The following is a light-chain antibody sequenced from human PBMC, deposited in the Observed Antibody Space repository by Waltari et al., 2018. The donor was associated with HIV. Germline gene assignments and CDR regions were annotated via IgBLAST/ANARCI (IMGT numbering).Light chain of an antibody. Sequence: QSALPQPRSVSGSSGQSVTVSCTGTSRDGGAYSYVSWYQQHPGKAPKLMIYDVSKRPSGVPDRFSGSKSGNTASLTISGLQAEDEADYYCCSYAGSYTWVFGGGTKLTVL. J-gene: IGLJ3*02. CDR2: DVS. V-gene: IGLV2-11*01. CDR1: SRDGGAYSY. CDR3: CSYAGSYTWV.